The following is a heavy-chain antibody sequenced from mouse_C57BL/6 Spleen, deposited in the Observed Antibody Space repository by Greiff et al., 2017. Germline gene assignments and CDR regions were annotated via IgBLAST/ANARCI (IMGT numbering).Heavy chain of an antibody. CDR2: IYPNNGGN. J-gene: IGHJ3*01. CDR1: GYTFTDYY. V-gene: IGHV1-34*01. D-gene: IGHD1-1*01. Sequence: VQLQQSGPELVKPGASVKMSCKASGYTFTDYYMHWVKQSHGKSLEWIGYIYPNNGGNGYNQKFKGKATLTVDKSSSTAYMELRSLTSEDSAVYYGARQSGSSSWFAYWGQGTLVTVSA. CDR3: ARQSGSSSWFAY.